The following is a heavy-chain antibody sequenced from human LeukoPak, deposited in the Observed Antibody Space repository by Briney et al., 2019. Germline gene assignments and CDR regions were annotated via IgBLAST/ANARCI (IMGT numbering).Heavy chain of an antibody. D-gene: IGHD5-18*01. Sequence: PSETLSLTCTVSGGSISSYYWSWIRQPPGKGLEWIGYIYYSGSTNYNPSLKSRVTISVDTSKNQFSLKLSSVTAADTAVYYCARGRRDTVMIIYYYYYYMDVWGKGTTVTISS. CDR2: IYYSGST. CDR1: GGSISSYY. CDR3: ARGRRDTVMIIYYYYYYMDV. V-gene: IGHV4-59*01. J-gene: IGHJ6*03.